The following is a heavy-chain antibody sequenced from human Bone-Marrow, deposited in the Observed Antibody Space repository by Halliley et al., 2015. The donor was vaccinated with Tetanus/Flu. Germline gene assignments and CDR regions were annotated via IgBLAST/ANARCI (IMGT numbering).Heavy chain of an antibody. J-gene: IGHJ4*02. V-gene: IGHV5-51*01. CDR3: ARHVVMKSPNDY. D-gene: IGHD2-21*01. CDR2: LYPEDSDV. Sequence: RDWMGILYPEDSDVNNRLSFEGQVTISADKPPSPAYLQWSSLKASDTAIYYCARHVVMKSPNDYWGQGTLVTVSS.